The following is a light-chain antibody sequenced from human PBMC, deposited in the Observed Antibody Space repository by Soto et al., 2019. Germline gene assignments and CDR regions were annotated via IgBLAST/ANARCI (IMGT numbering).Light chain of an antibody. CDR2: KAS. CDR3: QQYNSYSEWT. V-gene: IGKV1-5*03. Sequence: DIQITPSPSPPSASVGDRVPITCLASQTISSWLAWYQQKPGKAPKLLIYKASTLKSGVPSRFSGSGSGTEFTLTISSLQPDDFATYYCQQYNSYSEWTFGQGTKVDIK. CDR1: QTISSW. J-gene: IGKJ1*01.